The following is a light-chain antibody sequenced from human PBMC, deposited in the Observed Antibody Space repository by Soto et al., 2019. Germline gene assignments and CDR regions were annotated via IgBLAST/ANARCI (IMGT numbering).Light chain of an antibody. CDR3: QHCNNWPIT. V-gene: IGKV3-15*01. CDR2: GAS. J-gene: IGKJ5*01. CDR1: QSVSSN. Sequence: EIVLTQSPSTLSVSPGSRANLSCRASQSVSSNLAWYQQKPGKAPRLLIYGASTRATGFPARLSGSGYGTELTLTISSMQYEDFAVYYCQHCNNWPITFGQGTRLEI.